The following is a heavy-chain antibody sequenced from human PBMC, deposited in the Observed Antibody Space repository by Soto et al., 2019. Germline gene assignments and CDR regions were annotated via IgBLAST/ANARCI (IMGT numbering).Heavy chain of an antibody. V-gene: IGHV1-69*01. J-gene: IGHJ6*02. CDR3: GVPIWVSYRLRNHGMDV. CDR1: GGTLTISSHG. D-gene: IGHD3-16*02. CDR2: IIAMFGTA. Sequence: QVKLVQSGAEVRKPGSSVKVSCKASGGTLTISSHGISWVRQAPGQGLEWMGGIIAMFGTANYAQKFQGRVTTTADESTSTAYMELSSLRSEDTAVYYCGVPIWVSYRLRNHGMDVWGQGTAVTVSS.